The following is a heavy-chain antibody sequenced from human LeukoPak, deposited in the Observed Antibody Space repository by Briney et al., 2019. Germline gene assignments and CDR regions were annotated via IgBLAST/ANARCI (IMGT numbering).Heavy chain of an antibody. J-gene: IGHJ4*02. V-gene: IGHV4-39*07. Sequence: PSETLSLTCTVSGGSISNSSYYWGWIRQPPGKGLEWIGEINHSGRTNYNPSLKSRVTISVDPSKNQFSVKVTSVTAADTAMYYCARGLHVGETLPYYFWSQGTMVTVSS. D-gene: IGHD3-16*01. CDR2: INHSGRT. CDR3: ARGLHVGETLPYYF. CDR1: GGSISNSSYY.